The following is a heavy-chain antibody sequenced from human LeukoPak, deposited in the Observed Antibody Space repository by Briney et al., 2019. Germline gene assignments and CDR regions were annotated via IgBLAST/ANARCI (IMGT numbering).Heavy chain of an antibody. CDR3: TTLIVVVTDLADY. Sequence: GGSLRLSCAASAFTFSNAWMSWVRHAPGKGLEWVGRIKSKTDGGTTDYAAPVKRRFTISRDDSKTTLYLQMNSLKTEDTAVYYCTTLIVVVTDLADYWGQGTLVTVSS. D-gene: IGHD2-21*02. CDR1: AFTFSNAW. CDR2: IKSKTDGGTT. J-gene: IGHJ4*02. V-gene: IGHV3-15*01.